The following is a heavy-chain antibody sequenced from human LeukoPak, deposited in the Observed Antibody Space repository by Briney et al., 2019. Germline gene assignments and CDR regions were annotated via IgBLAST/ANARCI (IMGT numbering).Heavy chain of an antibody. Sequence: SGTLSLTCAVSGGSISSSNWWSWVRQPPGKGLEWIGEIYHSGSTNYNPSLKSRVTISVDTSKNQFSLKLSSVTAADTAVYYCARDKVDTAMADYYYYGMDVWGQGTTVTVSS. D-gene: IGHD5-18*01. CDR3: ARDKVDTAMADYYYYGMDV. V-gene: IGHV4-4*02. J-gene: IGHJ6*02. CDR2: IYHSGST. CDR1: GGSISSSNW.